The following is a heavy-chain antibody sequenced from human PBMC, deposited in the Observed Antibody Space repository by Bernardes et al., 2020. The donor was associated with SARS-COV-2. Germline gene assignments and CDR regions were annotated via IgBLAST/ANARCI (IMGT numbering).Heavy chain of an antibody. CDR1: GGSFSGYY. CDR3: ARGLCGGDCYSDPPTHAYFDY. V-gene: IGHV4-34*01. Sequence: SETLSLTRAVYGGSFSGYYWSWIRQPPGKGLEWIGEINHSGSTNYNPSLKSRVTISVDTSKNQFSLKLSSVTAADTAVYYCARGLCGGDCYSDPPTHAYFDYWGQGTLVTVSS. D-gene: IGHD2-21*02. CDR2: INHSGST. J-gene: IGHJ4*02.